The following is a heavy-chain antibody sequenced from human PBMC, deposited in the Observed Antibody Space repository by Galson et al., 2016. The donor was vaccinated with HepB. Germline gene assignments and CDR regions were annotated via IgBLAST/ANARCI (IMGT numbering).Heavy chain of an antibody. Sequence: SLRLSCAASGFPFHSYTMNWVRQAPGKGLEWVAMISYDGSKQFYAASVKGRFTISRDNSKNTLFLEMNSLPAADTAVYFCGRDPHSSGWSGVMGYIDYWGQGTLVTVSS. CDR3: GRDPHSSGWSGVMGYIDY. D-gene: IGHD6-19*01. CDR2: ISYDGSKQ. V-gene: IGHV3-30-3*01. J-gene: IGHJ4*02. CDR1: GFPFHSYT.